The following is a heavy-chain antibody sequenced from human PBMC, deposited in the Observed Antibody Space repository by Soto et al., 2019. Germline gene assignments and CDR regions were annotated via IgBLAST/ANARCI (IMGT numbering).Heavy chain of an antibody. CDR2: IHHSGGT. J-gene: IGHJ4*02. CDR1: GDSISSHDW. D-gene: IGHD3-3*01. Sequence: QVQLQESGPGLVKPSGTLSLTCAVSGDSISSHDWWSWVRQSPNKGLEWIAEIHHSGGTNYNPSLISRANISVETSKNQFSLKLISATAADTAVYYCVRNGYYSLDYWGQGTLVSVSS. CDR3: VRNGYYSLDY. V-gene: IGHV4-4*02.